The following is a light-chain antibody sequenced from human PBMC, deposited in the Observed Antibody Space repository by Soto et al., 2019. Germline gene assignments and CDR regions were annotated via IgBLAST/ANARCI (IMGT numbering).Light chain of an antibody. CDR3: QQYYITPYT. Sequence: DIVMTQSPDSLAVSLGERATINCKSNQSVLYSSNNKNYLAWYQQKPGQPPKLLIYWASTREPGVPDRFSGSGSGTDFTLTISSLQAEDVAVYYCQQYYITPYTFGQGTKLEIK. J-gene: IGKJ2*01. CDR1: QSVLYSSNNKNY. CDR2: WAS. V-gene: IGKV4-1*01.